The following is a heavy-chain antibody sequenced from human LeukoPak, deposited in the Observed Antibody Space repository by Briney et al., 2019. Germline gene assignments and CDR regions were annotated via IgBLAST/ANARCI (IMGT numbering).Heavy chain of an antibody. CDR3: VRWGPDKAMDV. Sequence: GGSLRLSCAASGFTFSSHGMHWVRQAPGKGLEWVAVIWYDGSNKYYADSVKGRFTISRDNSRNTLYVEMNSLRAEDTAVYYCVRWGPDKAMDVWDKGTTVTVSS. V-gene: IGHV3-33*01. CDR2: IWYDGSNK. D-gene: IGHD7-27*01. CDR1: GFTFSSHG. J-gene: IGHJ6*03.